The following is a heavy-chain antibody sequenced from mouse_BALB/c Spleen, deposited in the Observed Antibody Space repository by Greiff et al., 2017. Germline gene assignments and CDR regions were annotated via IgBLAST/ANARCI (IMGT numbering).Heavy chain of an antibody. CDR3: ARLDGNYVDWYFDV. Sequence: EVQLQESGPDLVKPSQSLSLTCTVTGYSITSDYAWNWIRQFPGNKLEWMGYISYSGSTSYNPSLKSRISITRDTSKNQFFLQLNSVTTEDTATYYCARLDGNYVDWYFDVWGAGTTVTVSS. CDR1: GYSITSDYA. D-gene: IGHD2-1*01. J-gene: IGHJ1*01. CDR2: ISYSGST. V-gene: IGHV3-2*02.